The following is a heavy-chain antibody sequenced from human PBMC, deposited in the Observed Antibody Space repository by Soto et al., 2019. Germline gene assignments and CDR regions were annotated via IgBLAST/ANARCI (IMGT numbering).Heavy chain of an antibody. D-gene: IGHD6-6*01. Sequence: QVQLVESGGGVVQPGRSLRLSCAASGFTFNSYDMHWVRQAPGKGLDWVAVISYDESNKYYADSVKGRFSISRDNSENTLYLRMNSLRADDTAVYYCAKARIAARPVYYFDYWGQGTLVTVSS. J-gene: IGHJ4*02. CDR2: ISYDESNK. V-gene: IGHV3-30*18. CDR1: GFTFNSYD. CDR3: AKARIAARPVYYFDY.